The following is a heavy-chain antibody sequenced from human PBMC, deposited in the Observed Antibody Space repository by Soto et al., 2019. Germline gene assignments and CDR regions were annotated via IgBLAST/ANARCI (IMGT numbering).Heavy chain of an antibody. V-gene: IGHV1-8*02. CDR1: GYTFSAYG. CDR3: ARGAMGDYFYGLDV. CDR2: ISTYSGNT. J-gene: IGHJ6*02. D-gene: IGHD5-18*01. Sequence: ASVKVSCKASGYTFSAYGISWVRQAPGQGLEWMGWISTYSGNTAYAQKLQGRVTMTRNTSMSTAYMELSSLTSADTAVYYCARGAMGDYFYGLDVWGQGTTVTVSS.